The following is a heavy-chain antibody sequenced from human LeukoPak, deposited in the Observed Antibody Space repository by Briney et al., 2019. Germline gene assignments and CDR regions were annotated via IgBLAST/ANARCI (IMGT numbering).Heavy chain of an antibody. CDR1: GGTFSSYA. CDR3: AREKVDAFDI. CDR2: IIPIFGTA. J-gene: IGHJ3*02. V-gene: IGHV1-69*05. D-gene: IGHD2-15*01. Sequence: SVKVSCKASGGTFSSYAVSWVRQAPGQGLEWMGGIIPIFGTANYAQKFQGRVTITTDESTSTAYMELSSLRSEDTAVYYCAREKVDAFDIWGQGTMVTVSS.